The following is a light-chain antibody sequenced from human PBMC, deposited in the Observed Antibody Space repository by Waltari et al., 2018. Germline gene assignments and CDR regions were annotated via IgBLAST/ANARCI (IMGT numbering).Light chain of an antibody. Sequence: QSALTQPPSASGSPGQSVTISCTGTSSDVGGYNYVSWYQQHPGQAPKFLIYEVSKRPSGVPDRFSGSKSGNTASLTVSGLQAEYEADYYCSSYAGNNVVFGGGTKLTVL. V-gene: IGLV2-8*01. CDR3: SSYAGNNVV. CDR2: EVS. CDR1: SSDVGGYNY. J-gene: IGLJ2*01.